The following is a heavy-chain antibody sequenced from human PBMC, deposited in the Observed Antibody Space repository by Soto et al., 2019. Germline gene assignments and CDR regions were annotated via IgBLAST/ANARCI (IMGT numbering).Heavy chain of an antibody. CDR2: IKQDGSEK. V-gene: IGHV3-7*03. CDR3: ARDLHYYDSSGYSPALDY. D-gene: IGHD3-22*01. Sequence: EVQLVESGGGLVQPGGSLRLSCAASGFTFSSYWMSWVRQAPGKGLEWVANIKQDGSEKYYVDSVKGRFTISRDNAKNSLYLQMNSRRAEDTAVYYCARDLHYYDSSGYSPALDYWGQGTLVTVSS. CDR1: GFTFSSYW. J-gene: IGHJ4*02.